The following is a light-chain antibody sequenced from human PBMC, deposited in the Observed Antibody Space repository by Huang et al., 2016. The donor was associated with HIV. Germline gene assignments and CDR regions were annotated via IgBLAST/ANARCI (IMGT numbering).Light chain of an antibody. J-gene: IGKJ1*01. CDR1: QNITSSF. Sequence: EIVLTQSPGTLSLSPGERATLSCRASQNITSSFLAWYQQKPGQAPRLVIFGASSRAAGIPDSCSGSGSGTDFTLTINRLEPEDFAVYYCQHYGGSPRTFGQGTRVEVK. CDR2: GAS. CDR3: QHYGGSPRT. V-gene: IGKV3-20*01.